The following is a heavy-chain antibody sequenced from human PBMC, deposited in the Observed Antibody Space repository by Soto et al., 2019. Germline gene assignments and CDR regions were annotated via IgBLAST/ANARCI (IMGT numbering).Heavy chain of an antibody. CDR2: ISWNSCSI. D-gene: IGHD6-19*01. J-gene: IGHJ6*02. V-gene: IGHV3-9*01. CDR1: GFTFSSYA. CDR3: AKNPAGAVAGTYYYYGMDV. Sequence: GGSLRLSCAASGFTFSSYAMRWVRQSPGKGLEWVSGISWNSCSIGYADSVKGRFTISRDNAKNSLYLQMNSMRAEDTAWYYCAKNPAGAVAGTYYYYGMDVCGQGTTVTVSS.